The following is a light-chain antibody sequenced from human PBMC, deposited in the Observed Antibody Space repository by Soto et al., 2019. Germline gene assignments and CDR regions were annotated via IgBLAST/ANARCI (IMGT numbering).Light chain of an antibody. CDR3: QQYDNWPPWT. CDR2: GAS. CDR1: QSVSIY. J-gene: IGKJ1*01. Sequence: EIVLTQSPATLSVSPGESATLSCRASQSVSIYLAWYQQIPGQAPRLLIYGASTRATGIPARFGGSGSGTDFTITIISLQSEDFVVYYCQQYDNWPPWTFGQGTKVEI. V-gene: IGKV3-15*01.